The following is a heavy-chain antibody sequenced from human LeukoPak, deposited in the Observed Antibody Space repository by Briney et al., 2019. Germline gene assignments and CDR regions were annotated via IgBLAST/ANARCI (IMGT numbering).Heavy chain of an antibody. D-gene: IGHD5/OR15-5a*01. Sequence: SLRLSCAASGFTFSSYAMSWVRQSPGKGLEWVSGISGSDRSTYYADSVKGRFMISRQYSHNTLYLQMNSLRAEDTAVYYCAKDTSVGAFDISGQGTMVTVSS. CDR1: GFTFSSYA. J-gene: IGHJ3*02. CDR3: AKDTSVGAFDI. CDR2: ISGSDRST. V-gene: IGHV3-23*01.